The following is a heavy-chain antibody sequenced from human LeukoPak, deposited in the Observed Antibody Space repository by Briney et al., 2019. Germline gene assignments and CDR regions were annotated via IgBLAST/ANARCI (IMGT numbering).Heavy chain of an antibody. V-gene: IGHV1-2*02. J-gene: IGHJ5*02. CDR2: INPNSGGT. CDR3: ARAPPATTDWFDP. Sequence: ASVKVSRKASGYTFTGYYMHWVRQAPGQGLEWMGWINPNSGGTNYAQKFQGRVTMTRDTSISTAYMELSRLRSDDTAVYYCARAPPATTDWFDPWGQGTLVTVSS. CDR1: GYTFTGYY. D-gene: IGHD5-12*01.